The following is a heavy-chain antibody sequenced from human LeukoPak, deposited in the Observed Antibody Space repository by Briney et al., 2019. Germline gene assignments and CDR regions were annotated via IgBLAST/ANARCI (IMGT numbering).Heavy chain of an antibody. J-gene: IGHJ4*02. V-gene: IGHV3-48*02. D-gene: IGHD7-27*01. Sequence: PGGSLRLSCAASGSIFTDYSMNWVRQAPGKGLEWVSYMDRTSNSIYYPDSVKGRFTISRDNAKNSLYLQMNSLRDEDTAVYYCARESYWGSAGKGFDSWGQGTLVTVSS. CDR3: ARESYWGSAGKGFDS. CDR1: GSIFTDYS. CDR2: MDRTSNSI.